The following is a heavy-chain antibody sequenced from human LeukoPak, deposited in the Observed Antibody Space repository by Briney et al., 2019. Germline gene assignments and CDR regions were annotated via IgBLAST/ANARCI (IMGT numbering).Heavy chain of an antibody. J-gene: IGHJ5*02. CDR2: ISPSGSTI. CDR1: GFTFSDNY. V-gene: IGHV3-11*04. Sequence: PGGSLRLPCAASGFTFSDNYLSWIRQAPGKGLEWISYISPSGSTIYYADSVKGRFTISRDNAKNSLYLQMNSLRAEDTALYHCVTYASWGQGTLVTVSS. CDR3: VTYAS. D-gene: IGHD1-20*01.